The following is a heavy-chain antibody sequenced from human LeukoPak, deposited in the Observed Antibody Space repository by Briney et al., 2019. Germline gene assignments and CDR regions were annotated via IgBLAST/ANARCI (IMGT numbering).Heavy chain of an antibody. J-gene: IGHJ6*02. Sequence: PSETLSLTCTVPGGSISSYYWSWIRQPPGKGLEWIGYIYYSGSTNYNPSLKSRVTISVDTSKNQFSLKLSSVTSADTAVYYCARIKATYYYYGMDVWGQGTTVTVSS. D-gene: IGHD3-16*01. CDR3: ARIKATYYYYGMDV. V-gene: IGHV4-59*01. CDR2: IYYSGST. CDR1: GGSISSYY.